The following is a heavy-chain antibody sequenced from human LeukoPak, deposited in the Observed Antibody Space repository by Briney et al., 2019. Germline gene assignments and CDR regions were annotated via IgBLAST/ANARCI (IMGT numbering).Heavy chain of an antibody. D-gene: IGHD3-3*01. J-gene: IGHJ4*02. Sequence: SVMVSCKASGGTFSSYAISWVRQAPGQGLEWMGGIIPIFGTANYAQKFQGRVTITADESTSTAYMELSSLRSDDTAVYYCARFPYYDFWSGYRGGIDYWGQGTLVTVSS. CDR2: IIPIFGTA. CDR1: GGTFSSYA. V-gene: IGHV1-69*01. CDR3: ARFPYYDFWSGYRGGIDY.